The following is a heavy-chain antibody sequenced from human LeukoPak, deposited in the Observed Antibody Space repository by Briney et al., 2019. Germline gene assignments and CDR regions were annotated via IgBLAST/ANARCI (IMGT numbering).Heavy chain of an antibody. Sequence: PGGSLRLSCAASGFTFSDYAIHWVRQAPGKGLEWVSVISNVGGSKHYADCVKGRFTISRDNAKNTLCLQMNSLRAEDTAMYYCARWSGEHNFEYWGLGTLVTVSS. J-gene: IGHJ4*02. D-gene: IGHD3-10*01. CDR2: ISNVGGSK. V-gene: IGHV3-30-3*01. CDR3: ARWSGEHNFEY. CDR1: GFTFSDYA.